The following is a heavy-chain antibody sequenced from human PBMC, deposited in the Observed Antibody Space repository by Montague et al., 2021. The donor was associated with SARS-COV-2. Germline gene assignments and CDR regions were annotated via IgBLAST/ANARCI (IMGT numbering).Heavy chain of an antibody. CDR2: SSGSDGGT. D-gene: IGHD3-10*01. J-gene: IGHJ6*02. CDR1: GFTFSNSA. V-gene: IGHV3-23*01. Sequence: SVRLSCLASGFTFSNSAMNWVRQAPGKGLEWVSGSSGSDGGTHYXDSVKGRFTISRDNSKNVLYPQMNSLRAEDTALYYCAKDSYYYGLGYGMDVWGQGTTVTVSS. CDR3: AKDSYYYGLGYGMDV.